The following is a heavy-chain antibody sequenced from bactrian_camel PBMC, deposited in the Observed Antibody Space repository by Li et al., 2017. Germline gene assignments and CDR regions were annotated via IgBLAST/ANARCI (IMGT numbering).Heavy chain of an antibody. V-gene: IGHV3S31*01. CDR1: RFTFNNYA. D-gene: IGHD6*01. CDR3: AQGPDGGSAYAY. CDR2: ITSHQRT. Sequence: VQLVESGGGLVRPGGSLRLSCSTSRFTFNNYAMTWVRQAPGKAREGVAIITSHQRTNYADSVRGRFAISRDNAKNTVSLQMNSLVPEDMATYYCAQGPDGGSAYAYWGQGTQVTVS. J-gene: IGHJ4*01.